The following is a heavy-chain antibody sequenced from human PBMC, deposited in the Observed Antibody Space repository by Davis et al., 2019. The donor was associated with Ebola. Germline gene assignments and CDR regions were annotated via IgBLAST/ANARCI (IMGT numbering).Heavy chain of an antibody. CDR2: IFYSGST. J-gene: IGHJ4*02. D-gene: IGHD3-10*01. V-gene: IGHV4-59*01. CDR3: ARYFYGSGSFYFDY. CDR1: GGSISSSY. Sequence: MPSETLSLTCTVSGGSISSSYWSWIRQHPGKGLEWIGNIFYSGSTNYNPSVKSRVTISLDTSKTQFSLKLSSVTAADTAVYYCARYFYGSGSFYFDYWGQGTLVTVSS.